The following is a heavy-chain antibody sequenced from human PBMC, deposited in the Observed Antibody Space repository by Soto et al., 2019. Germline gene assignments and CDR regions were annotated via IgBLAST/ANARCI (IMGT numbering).Heavy chain of an antibody. J-gene: IGHJ6*02. CDR2: MNPNSGNT. D-gene: IGHD3-16*01. V-gene: IGHV1-8*01. CDR3: ARRGRGIGGYYYGMDV. CDR1: GYTFTSYD. Sequence: GASVKVSCKASGYTFTSYDINWVRQATGQGLEWMGWMNPNSGNTGYAQKFQGRVTMTRNTSISTAYMELSSLRSEDTAMYYCARRGRGIGGYYYGMDVWGQGTTVTVS.